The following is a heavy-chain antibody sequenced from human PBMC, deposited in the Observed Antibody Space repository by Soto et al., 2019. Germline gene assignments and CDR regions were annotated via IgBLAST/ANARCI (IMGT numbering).Heavy chain of an antibody. V-gene: IGHV4-31*03. D-gene: IGHD3-22*01. CDR3: ASSYSGYLDN. CDR1: GGSMSSGAYY. Sequence: SETLSLTCSVSGGSMSSGAYYWNWIRQHPVKGLEWIAYIYHTGNTYYNPSLRSRTTISVDTSENQFSLKLTSVTDADTAVYYCASSYSGYLDNWGQGTLVTVSS. CDR2: IYHTGNT. J-gene: IGHJ4*02.